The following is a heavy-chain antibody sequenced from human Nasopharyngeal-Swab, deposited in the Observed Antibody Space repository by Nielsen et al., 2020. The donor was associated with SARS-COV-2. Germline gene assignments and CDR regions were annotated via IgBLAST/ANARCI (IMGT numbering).Heavy chain of an antibody. J-gene: IGHJ4*02. CDR3: ATGRRDSSSWYPSVDY. V-gene: IGHV1-69*13. CDR2: IIPIFGTA. D-gene: IGHD6-13*01. CDR1: GGTFSSYA. Sequence: SVKVSCKASGGTFSSYAISWVRQAPGQGLEWMGGIIPIFGTANYAQKFQGRVTITADESTSTAYMELSSLRSDDTAVYYCATGRRDSSSWYPSVDYWGQGTLVTVSS.